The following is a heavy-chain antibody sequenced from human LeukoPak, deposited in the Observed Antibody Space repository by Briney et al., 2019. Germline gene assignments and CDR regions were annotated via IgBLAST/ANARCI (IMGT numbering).Heavy chain of an antibody. J-gene: IGHJ3*02. V-gene: IGHV4-59*01. CDR2: IYYSGST. Sequence: SETLPLTCTVSGGSISSYYWSWIRQPPGKGLEWIGYIYYSGSTNYNPSLKSRVTISVDTSENQFSLKLSSVTAADTAVYYCAREWATVTTPDAFDIWGQGTMVTVSS. CDR3: AREWATVTTPDAFDI. D-gene: IGHD4-11*01. CDR1: GGSISSYY.